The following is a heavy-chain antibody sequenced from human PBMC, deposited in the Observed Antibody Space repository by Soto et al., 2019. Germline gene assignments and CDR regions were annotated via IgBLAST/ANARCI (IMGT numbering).Heavy chain of an antibody. D-gene: IGHD3-10*01. CDR2: ISYDGSNK. J-gene: IGHJ6*02. CDR3: ARAYALWFGETSYGMDV. Sequence: PGGSLRLSCAASGFTFSSYAMHWVRQAPGKGLEWVAVISYDGSNKYYADSVKGRFTISRDNSKNTLYLQMNSLRAEDTAVYYCARAYALWFGETSYGMDVWGQGTTVTVSS. CDR1: GFTFSSYA. V-gene: IGHV3-30-3*01.